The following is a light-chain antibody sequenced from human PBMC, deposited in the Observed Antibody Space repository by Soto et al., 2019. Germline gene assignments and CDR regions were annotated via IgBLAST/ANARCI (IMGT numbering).Light chain of an antibody. CDR1: SSNIGPGYD. CDR2: SNT. Sequence: QSVLTQPPSVSGAPGQRVTISCTGSSSNIGPGYDVHWYQQLPGTAPKLLIYSNTNRPSGVPDRFSGSRSGTSASLAITGLQAEDEADYYCSSYTSSSTVVFGGGTKVTVL. CDR3: SSYTSSSTVV. V-gene: IGLV1-40*01. J-gene: IGLJ2*01.